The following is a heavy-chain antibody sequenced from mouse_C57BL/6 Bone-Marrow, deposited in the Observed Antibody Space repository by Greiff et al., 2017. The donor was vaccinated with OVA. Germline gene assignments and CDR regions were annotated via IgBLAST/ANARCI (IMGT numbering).Heavy chain of an antibody. CDR3: TRGYSNYYAMDY. Sequence: VQLQQSGAELVRPGASVTPSCKASGSTFTNYEMPWVNQPPVHGLEWIGAIIPETGGTAYNQKFKGKAILTADKSSSTAYMELRSLTSEDSAVYYCTRGYSNYYAMDYWGQGTSVTVSS. CDR2: IIPETGGT. D-gene: IGHD2-5*01. J-gene: IGHJ4*01. CDR1: GSTFTNYE. V-gene: IGHV1-15*01.